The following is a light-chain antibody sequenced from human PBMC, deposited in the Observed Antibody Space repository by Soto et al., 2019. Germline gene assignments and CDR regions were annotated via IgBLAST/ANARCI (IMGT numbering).Light chain of an antibody. V-gene: IGKV3-11*01. CDR1: QSVGSY. Sequence: EIVLTQSPATLSLSPGERATLSCRASQSVGSYLAWYQQKAGQAPRLLIYDASNRATGIPAWFSGSGSGTDFTLTISSLEPEDSAVYYCQQRSNWPRGITFGQGTRLEIK. J-gene: IGKJ5*01. CDR3: QQRSNWPRGIT. CDR2: DAS.